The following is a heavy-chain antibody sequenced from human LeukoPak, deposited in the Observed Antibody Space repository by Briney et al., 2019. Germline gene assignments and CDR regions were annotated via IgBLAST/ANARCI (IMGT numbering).Heavy chain of an antibody. CDR2: IIPILGIA. CDR1: GGTFSSYA. J-gene: IGHJ4*02. Sequence: SVKVSCKASGGTFSSYAISWVRQAPGQGLEWMGRIIPILGIANYAQKFQGRVTITADKSTSTAYMELSSLRSEDTAVYYCARLMATSPQYYFDYWGQGTLVTVSS. CDR3: ARLMATSPQYYFDY. D-gene: IGHD5-24*01. V-gene: IGHV1-69*04.